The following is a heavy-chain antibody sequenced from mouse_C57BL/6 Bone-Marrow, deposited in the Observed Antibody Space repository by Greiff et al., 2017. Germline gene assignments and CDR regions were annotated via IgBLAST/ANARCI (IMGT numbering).Heavy chain of an antibody. CDR1: GYTFTSYG. J-gene: IGHJ4*01. CDR3: ATPRYYAMDY. CDR2: IYPRSGNT. Sequence: VQLQQSGAELARPGASVKLSCKASGYTFTSYGISWVKQRTGQGLEWIGEIYPRSGNTYYNEKFKGKATLTADKSSSTAYMELRSLTSEDSAVYYCATPRYYAMDYWGQGTSVTVSS. V-gene: IGHV1-81*01.